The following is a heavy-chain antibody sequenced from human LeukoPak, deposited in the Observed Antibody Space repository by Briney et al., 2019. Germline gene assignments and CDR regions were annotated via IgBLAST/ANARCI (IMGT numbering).Heavy chain of an antibody. CDR1: GFTLSTYW. D-gene: IGHD2-21*02. J-gene: IGHJ3*02. CDR2: INSDGSST. CDR3: TRDGNCGGDCLDAFDI. V-gene: IGHV3-74*01. Sequence: GGSLRLSCAASGFTLSTYWMHWVRQAPGKGLVWVSRINSDGSSTSYADSVKGRFTISRDNSKNTLYLQMNSLKTEDTAVYYCTRDGNCGGDCLDAFDIWGQGTMVTVSS.